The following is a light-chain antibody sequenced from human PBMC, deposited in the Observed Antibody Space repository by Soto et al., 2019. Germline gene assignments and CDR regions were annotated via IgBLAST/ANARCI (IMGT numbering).Light chain of an antibody. J-gene: IGKJ1*01. V-gene: IGKV3-20*01. Sequence: ESVLTQSPGTLSLSPGERATLSCRASQSVSNNYLAWYQQKPGQAPRLLIYGASTRATGIPDRFSGSGSGTDFTLTISRLEPEDSAVYYCQQYGSSPTRTFGQGTKVDIK. CDR2: GAS. CDR3: QQYGSSPTRT. CDR1: QSVSNNY.